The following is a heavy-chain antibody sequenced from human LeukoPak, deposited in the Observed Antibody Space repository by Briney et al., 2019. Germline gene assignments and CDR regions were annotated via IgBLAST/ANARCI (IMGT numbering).Heavy chain of an antibody. D-gene: IGHD1-26*01. Sequence: ASETLSLTCTVSGDSISRNSYYWVWIRQPPGKVLEWIGWIHYSGSTFYSPSLKSRVTMSVGTSKTQFSLKLSSVTAADTAVYYCARDPVGATSFDYWGQGTLVTVSS. J-gene: IGHJ4*02. CDR3: ARDPVGATSFDY. V-gene: IGHV4-39*07. CDR2: IHYSGST. CDR1: GDSISRNSYY.